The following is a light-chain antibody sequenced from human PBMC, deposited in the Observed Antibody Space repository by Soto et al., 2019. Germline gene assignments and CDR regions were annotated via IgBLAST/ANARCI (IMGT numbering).Light chain of an antibody. Sequence: DIQMTQSPSSLSASVRDRFTITCRASQSISSYLNWYQQKPGKAPKLLIYAASSLQSGVPSRFSGSGSGTEFTLTISSLQPEDFATYYCQQLNSYPRTFGQGTKVDI. CDR3: QQLNSYPRT. CDR1: QSISSY. J-gene: IGKJ1*01. V-gene: IGKV1-17*01. CDR2: AAS.